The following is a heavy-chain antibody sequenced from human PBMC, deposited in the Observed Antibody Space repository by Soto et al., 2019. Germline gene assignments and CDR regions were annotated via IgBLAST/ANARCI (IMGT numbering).Heavy chain of an antibody. V-gene: IGHV3-23*01. CDR3: AKIRGYSGYGYFDY. Sequence: GGSLRLSCAASGFTFSSYAMSWVRQAPGKGLEWVSIISGTSDSTYYADSVKGRFTISRDNSKNTLYLQMSSLRAEDTAVYYCAKIRGYSGYGYFDYWGQGALVTSPQ. CDR2: ISGTSDST. CDR1: GFTFSSYA. J-gene: IGHJ4*02. D-gene: IGHD5-12*01.